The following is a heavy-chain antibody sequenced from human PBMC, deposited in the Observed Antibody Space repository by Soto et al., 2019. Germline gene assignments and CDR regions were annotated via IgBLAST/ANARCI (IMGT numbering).Heavy chain of an antibody. CDR2: IWHDGSDE. J-gene: IGHJ5*02. D-gene: IGHD4-17*01. CDR3: ARVPMTRVTRWTWFDP. Sequence: QVQLMESGGGVVQPGGSLRLSCTASGFIYNDYGMNWVRQSPGKGLEWVAVIWHDGSDEHYADSVKGRFTISRDNSKNMLYLQMNSLRAEDTAVYYCARVPMTRVTRWTWFDPWGLGTLVTVSS. V-gene: IGHV3-33*01. CDR1: GFIYNDYG.